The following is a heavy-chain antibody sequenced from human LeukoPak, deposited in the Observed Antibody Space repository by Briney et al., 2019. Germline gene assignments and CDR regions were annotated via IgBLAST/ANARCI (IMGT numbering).Heavy chain of an antibody. Sequence: SQTLSLTCTVSGGSISSGGYYWSWIRQHPGKGLEWIGYIYYSGSTYYNPSLKSRVTISVDTSKNQFSLKLSSVTAADTAVYYCARKDPAMVSYYYGMDVWGQGTTVTVSS. CDR3: ARKDPAMVSYYYGMDV. CDR1: GGSISSGGYY. D-gene: IGHD5-18*01. J-gene: IGHJ6*02. CDR2: IYYSGST. V-gene: IGHV4-31*03.